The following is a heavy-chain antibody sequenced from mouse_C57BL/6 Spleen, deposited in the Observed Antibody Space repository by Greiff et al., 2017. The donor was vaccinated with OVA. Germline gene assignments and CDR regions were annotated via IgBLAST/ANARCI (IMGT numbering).Heavy chain of an antibody. CDR1: GYTFTSYW. CDR3: AGRGAYYDYERAWLAY. CDR2: IYPSDSET. V-gene: IGHV1-61*01. J-gene: IGHJ3*01. D-gene: IGHD2-4*01. Sequence: QVQLQQPGAELVRPGSSVKLSCKASGYTFTSYWMDWVKQRPGQGLEWIGNIYPSDSETHYNQKFKDKATLTVDKSSSPAYMQLSSLTSADSAVYYGAGRGAYYDYERAWLAYWGQGTLVTVSA.